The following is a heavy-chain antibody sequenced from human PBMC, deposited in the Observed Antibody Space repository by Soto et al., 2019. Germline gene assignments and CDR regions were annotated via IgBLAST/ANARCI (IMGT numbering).Heavy chain of an antibody. CDR1: GFTFSSYG. V-gene: IGHV3-33*01. D-gene: IGHD5-18*01. CDR3: ARGYSDGYGKYFDY. J-gene: IGHJ4*02. CDR2: IYYGGNNK. Sequence: QVQLVESGGGVVQPGRSLRLSCAASGFTFSSYGLHWVRQAPGKGLAWVAVIYYGGNNKYYADSVKGRFTISRDNSKNTLYLQMNSLIAEDTAVYYCARGYSDGYGKYFDYWGQGTLVTVSS.